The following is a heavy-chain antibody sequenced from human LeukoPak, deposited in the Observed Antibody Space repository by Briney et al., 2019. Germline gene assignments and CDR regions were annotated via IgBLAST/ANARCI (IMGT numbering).Heavy chain of an antibody. CDR3: ARGSQSLGYCSGGSCRAKIFDY. CDR2: INHSGST. J-gene: IGHJ4*02. Sequence: PSETLSLTCAVYGGSFSGYYWSWIRQPPGKGLVWIGEINHSGSTNYNPSLKGRVTISVDTSKNQFSLKLSSVTAADTAVYYCARGSQSLGYCSGGSCRAKIFDYWGQGTLVTVSS. D-gene: IGHD2-15*01. CDR1: GGSFSGYY. V-gene: IGHV4-34*01.